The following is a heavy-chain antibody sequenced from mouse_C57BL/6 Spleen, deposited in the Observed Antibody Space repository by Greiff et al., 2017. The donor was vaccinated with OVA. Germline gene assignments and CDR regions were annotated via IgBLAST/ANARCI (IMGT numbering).Heavy chain of an antibody. CDR1: GFTFTSYA. CDR2: ISDGGSYT. CDR3: ARVDKDAMDY. Sequence: DVQLVESGGGLVKPGGSLKLSCAASGFTFTSYAMSWVRQTPEKRLEWVATISDGGSYTYYPDNVKGRFTSSRENAKNNLYLQMSHLKSEDTAMYYCARVDKDAMDYWGQGTPVTVSA. J-gene: IGHJ4*01. V-gene: IGHV5-4*01.